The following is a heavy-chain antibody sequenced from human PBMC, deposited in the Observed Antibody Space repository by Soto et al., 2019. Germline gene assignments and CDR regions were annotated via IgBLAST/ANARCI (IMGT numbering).Heavy chain of an antibody. J-gene: IGHJ4*02. CDR2: IYPGDSDT. D-gene: IGHD3-3*01. Sequence: PGESLKISCKGSGYSFTSYWIGWVRQMPGKGLEWMGIIYPGDSDTRYSPSFQGQVTISADKSISTAYLQWSSLKASDTAMYYCARHVEGWQQGGILDYWGQGTLVTVSS. CDR1: GYSFTSYW. V-gene: IGHV5-51*01. CDR3: ARHVEGWQQGGILDY.